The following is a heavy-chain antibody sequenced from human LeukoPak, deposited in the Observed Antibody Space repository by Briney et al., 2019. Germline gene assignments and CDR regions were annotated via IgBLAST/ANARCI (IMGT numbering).Heavy chain of an antibody. CDR2: IYTSGIT. Sequence: PGGSLRLSCAVSGFTVSSNFMSWVRQAPGKGREWVSVIYTSGITYYAYSVRGRFTISRHNSKTTLYLRMDSLTAEDTAVYYCAREYAGGTYSFDYWGQGTLVTVSS. V-gene: IGHV3-66*01. J-gene: IGHJ4*02. CDR3: AREYAGGTYSFDY. D-gene: IGHD1-26*01. CDR1: GFTVSSNF.